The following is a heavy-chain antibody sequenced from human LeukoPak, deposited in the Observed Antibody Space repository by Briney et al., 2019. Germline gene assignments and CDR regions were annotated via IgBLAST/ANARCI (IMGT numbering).Heavy chain of an antibody. V-gene: IGHV3-21*01. J-gene: IGHJ4*02. CDR1: RFTFSSYS. CDR2: VSSTSSYI. Sequence: GSLRLSCAASRFTFSSYSMNWVRQAPGKGLEWFSSVSSTSSYIYYADSVKGRFTISRDNAKNSLYLQMNSLRAEDTAVYYCARVLITMVRGVIISSVIDYWGQGTLVTVSS. D-gene: IGHD3-10*01. CDR3: ARVLITMVRGVIISSVIDY.